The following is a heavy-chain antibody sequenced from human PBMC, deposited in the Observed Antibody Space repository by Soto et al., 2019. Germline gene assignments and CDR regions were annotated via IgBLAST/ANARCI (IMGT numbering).Heavy chain of an antibody. CDR3: AKDGRIVLVPAAIGISWFDP. D-gene: IGHD2-2*01. J-gene: IGHJ5*02. CDR1: GDTFTANY. Sequence: ASVKVSCKASGDTFTANYIHWVRQAPGQGFEWMGWINPQSGGTNYPQKFQGKVTMTRDTSLSTVYMTLIRLTSDDTAEYYCAKDGRIVLVPAAIGISWFDPWGQGTLVTVSS. V-gene: IGHV1-2*02. CDR2: INPQSGGT.